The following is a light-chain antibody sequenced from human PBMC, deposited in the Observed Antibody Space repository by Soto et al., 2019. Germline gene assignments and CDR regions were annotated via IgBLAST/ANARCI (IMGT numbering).Light chain of an antibody. CDR1: QNVLYSSNNKNY. J-gene: IGKJ2*01. CDR2: WAS. Sequence: DIVLTQSPDSLAVSLGERATINCRYSQNVLYSSNNKNYLAWYQQKPGQPPKLLFYWASTRESGVPDRFSGSGSGTDFTLTISSLQTEDVAVYYCLQYYNMYTFGQGTKLEIK. CDR3: LQYYNMYT. V-gene: IGKV4-1*01.